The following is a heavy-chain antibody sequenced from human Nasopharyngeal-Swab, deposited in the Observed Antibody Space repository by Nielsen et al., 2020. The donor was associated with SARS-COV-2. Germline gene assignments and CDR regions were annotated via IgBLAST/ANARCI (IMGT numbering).Heavy chain of an antibody. CDR2: MNPNSGNT. Sequence: WVRQAPGQGLEWMGWMNPNSGNTGYAQKFQGRVTMTRNTSISTDYMELSSLRSEDTAVYYCARALTPYYYDSSGYYYRASYYYYGMDVWGQGTTATVSS. D-gene: IGHD3-22*01. J-gene: IGHJ6*02. CDR3: ARALTPYYYDSSGYYYRASYYYYGMDV. V-gene: IGHV1-8*01.